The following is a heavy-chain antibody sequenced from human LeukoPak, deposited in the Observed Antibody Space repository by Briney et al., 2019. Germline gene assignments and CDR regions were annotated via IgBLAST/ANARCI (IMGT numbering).Heavy chain of an antibody. CDR2: ISYDGSNK. Sequence: GGSLRLSCAASGFTFSSYAMHWVRQAPGKGLEWEAVISYDGSNKYYADSVKGRFTISRDNSKNTLYLQMNSLRAEDTAVYYCAREPYDILTGYKGYYYYGMDVWGQGTTVTVSS. CDR3: AREPYDILTGYKGYYYYGMDV. J-gene: IGHJ6*02. CDR1: GFTFSSYA. D-gene: IGHD3-9*01. V-gene: IGHV3-30*04.